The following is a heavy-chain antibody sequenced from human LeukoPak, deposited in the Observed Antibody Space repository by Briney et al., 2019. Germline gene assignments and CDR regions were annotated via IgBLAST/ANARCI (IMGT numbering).Heavy chain of an antibody. CDR3: ARCRDGYNTYYFDY. J-gene: IGHJ4*02. CDR1: GFTFSDYY. Sequence: GGSLRLSCAASGFTFSDYYMSWIRQAPGKGPEWVSYISSSGSTIYYADSVKGRFTISRDNAKNSLYLQMNSLRAGDTAVYYCARCRDGYNTYYFDYWGQGTLVTVSS. V-gene: IGHV3-11*01. CDR2: ISSSGSTI. D-gene: IGHD5-24*01.